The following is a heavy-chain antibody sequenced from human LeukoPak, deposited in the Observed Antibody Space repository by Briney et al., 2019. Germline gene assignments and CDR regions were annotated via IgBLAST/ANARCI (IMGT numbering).Heavy chain of an antibody. CDR1: GFTFDDYA. J-gene: IGHJ6*03. CDR2: ISWNSGSI. Sequence: GRSLRLSCAASGFTFDDYAMHWFRQAPGKGLEWVSGISWNSGSIGYADSVKGRFTISRDNAKNTLYLQMNSLRADDTAVYYCARGALYQYYMDVWGKGTTVTVSS. V-gene: IGHV3-9*01. CDR3: ARGALYQYYMDV.